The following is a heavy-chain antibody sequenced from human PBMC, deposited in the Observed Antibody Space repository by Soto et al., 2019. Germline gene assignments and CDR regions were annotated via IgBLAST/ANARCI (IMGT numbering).Heavy chain of an antibody. Sequence: SETLSLTCTVSGGSVSSGSYQWTWIRQPPGKGLEWIGYIHVSGSTNDNPSLKGRVTMSIDTSKNQFSLKLSSVTATDTAVYYCARDGHGMDVWGQGTKVTVSS. CDR3: ARDGHGMDV. J-gene: IGHJ6*02. CDR1: GGSVSSGSYQ. CDR2: IHVSGST. V-gene: IGHV4-61*01.